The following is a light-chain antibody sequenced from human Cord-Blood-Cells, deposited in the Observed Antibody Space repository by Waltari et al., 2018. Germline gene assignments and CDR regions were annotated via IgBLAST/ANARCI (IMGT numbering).Light chain of an antibody. CDR2: RKK. J-gene: IGLJ1*01. V-gene: IGLV1-47*01. CDR3: AAWDDSLSGYV. CDR1: SSHIGRNY. Sequence: QSVLTQPPSASGTPGQRLTISCSRRSSHIGRNYVSSNQPLPGTAPKLLIYRKKQRPSGVPDRFSGSKSGTSASLAISGLRSEDEADYYCAAWDDSLSGYVFGTGTKVTVL.